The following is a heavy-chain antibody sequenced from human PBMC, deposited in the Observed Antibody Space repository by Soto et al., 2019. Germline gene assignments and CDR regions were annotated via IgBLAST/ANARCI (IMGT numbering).Heavy chain of an antibody. V-gene: IGHV4-4*02. CDR3: ARGDGDNAFDI. D-gene: IGHD2-21*02. CDR1: GTSIINNNW. J-gene: IGHJ3*02. CDR2: IYHSGTT. Sequence: QVQLQESGPGLVKPSGTLSLTCAVSGTSIINNNWWTWVRQPPGKGLEWIGAIYHSGTTNSNSSLKSRVTFSTDKSKNQFPLNLNSVTSADTAVYYCARGDGDNAFDIWGQGTLVIVSS.